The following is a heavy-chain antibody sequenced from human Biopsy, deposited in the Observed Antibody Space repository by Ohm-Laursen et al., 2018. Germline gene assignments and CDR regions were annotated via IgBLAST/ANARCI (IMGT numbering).Heavy chain of an antibody. Sequence: TQTLTLTCSFSGFSLRARGMCVSWIRQAPGKALEWLARVDLDHYKDYSASLQTNLPITKDTSNDQVVLTVNNVDPADTATYYCARTPILIVSAGLVYRRRRHLQGMDVWGQGIAVTVS. J-gene: IGHJ6*02. CDR3: ARTPILIVSAGLVYRRRRHLQGMDV. V-gene: IGHV2-70*11. D-gene: IGHD6-13*01. CDR2: VDLDHYK. CDR1: GFSLRARGMC.